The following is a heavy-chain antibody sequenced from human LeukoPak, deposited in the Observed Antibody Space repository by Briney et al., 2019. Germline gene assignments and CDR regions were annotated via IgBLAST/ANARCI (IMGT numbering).Heavy chain of an antibody. CDR3: ARESYYDSSGYSHDAFDI. CDR2: IYYSGNT. Sequence: SETLSLTCTVSGGSISSYYWSWIRQPPGKGLEWIGSIYYSGNTYYKSSLKSRVTIAVDTSKNQFSLKLNSVTAADTAVYYCARESYYDSSGYSHDAFDIWGQGTMVTVSS. D-gene: IGHD3-22*01. V-gene: IGHV4-39*07. J-gene: IGHJ3*02. CDR1: GGSISSYY.